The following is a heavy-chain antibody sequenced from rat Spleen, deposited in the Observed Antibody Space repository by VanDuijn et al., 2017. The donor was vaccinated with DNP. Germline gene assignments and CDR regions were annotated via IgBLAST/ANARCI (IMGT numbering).Heavy chain of an antibody. CDR1: GYSITGNY. CDR2: INYSGST. V-gene: IGHV3-1*01. D-gene: IGHD1-8*01. CDR3: ARSPVTSVAPFDY. Sequence: EVQLQESGPGLVKPSQSLSLTCSVTGYSITGNYWAWIRTFPGNKMEWMGYINYSGSTGFNPSLKSRISITRDTSKNQFFLQLNSVTTEDTATYYCARSPVTSVAPFDYWGQGVMVTVSS. J-gene: IGHJ2*01.